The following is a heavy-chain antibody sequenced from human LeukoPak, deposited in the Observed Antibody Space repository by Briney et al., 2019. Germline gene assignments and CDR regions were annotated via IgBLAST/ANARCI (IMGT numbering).Heavy chain of an antibody. CDR1: GYTFTDYY. J-gene: IGHJ5*02. V-gene: IGHV1-2*02. Sequence: ASVKVSCKASGYTFTDYYMHWVRQAPGQGLEWMGWINPYSGGTNYAQKLQGRVTMTTDTSTSTAYMELRSLRSDDTAVYYCARDPGNYEGNWFDPWGQEPWSPSPQ. CDR2: INPYSGGT. D-gene: IGHD4-11*01. CDR3: ARDPGNYEGNWFDP.